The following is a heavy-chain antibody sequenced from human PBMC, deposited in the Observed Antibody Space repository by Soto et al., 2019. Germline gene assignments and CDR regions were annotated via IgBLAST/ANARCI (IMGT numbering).Heavy chain of an antibody. Sequence: SVKVSCKASGFTFTSSAVQWVRQARGQRLEWIGWIVVGSGNTNYAQKFQERVTITRDMSTSTAYMELSSLRSEDTAVYYCAAGPQVPHYDFWRGYYYGMDVWGQGTTVTVSS. D-gene: IGHD3-3*01. CDR1: GFTFTSSA. CDR2: IVVGSGNT. J-gene: IGHJ6*02. V-gene: IGHV1-58*01. CDR3: AAGPQVPHYDFWRGYYYGMDV.